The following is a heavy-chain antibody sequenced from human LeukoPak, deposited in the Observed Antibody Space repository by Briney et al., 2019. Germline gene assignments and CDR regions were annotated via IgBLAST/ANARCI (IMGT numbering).Heavy chain of an antibody. CDR3: ARDDGIGSGSYSFDY. J-gene: IGHJ4*02. V-gene: IGHV1-18*01. CDR1: GYTFINYG. CDR2: ISAYNGDT. D-gene: IGHD3-10*01. Sequence: ASVKVSCKSPGYTFINYGISWVRQAPGQGLEWMGWISAYNGDTNYAQKLQGRVTMTTDTSTSTAYMEVRSLRSDDTAVYYCARDDGIGSGSYSFDYWGQGTLVTVSS.